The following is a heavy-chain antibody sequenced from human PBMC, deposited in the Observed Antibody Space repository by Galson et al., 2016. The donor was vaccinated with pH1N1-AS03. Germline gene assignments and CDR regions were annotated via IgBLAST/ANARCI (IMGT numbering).Heavy chain of an antibody. D-gene: IGHD3-16*01. Sequence: SVKVSCKASGYIFTGFYVHWVRQAPGQGLEWMGWINPNSGVTNYAQKFQAWVTMTRDTSISTAYMELYGLKSDDTAVYYCARDRGDTRDLPRLDYWGQGTLITVSS. V-gene: IGHV1-2*04. CDR2: INPNSGVT. CDR1: GYIFTGFY. CDR3: ARDRGDTRDLPRLDY. J-gene: IGHJ4*02.